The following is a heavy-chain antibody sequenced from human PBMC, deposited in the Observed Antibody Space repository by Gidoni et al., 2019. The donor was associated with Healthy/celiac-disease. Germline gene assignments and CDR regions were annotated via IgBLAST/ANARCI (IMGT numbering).Heavy chain of an antibody. Sequence: EVQLLESGGGLVQPGGSLRLSCAPAGFTFSSYSMSWVRQAPGKGLEWVSAISGSGGSTYYADSVKGRFTISRDNSKNTLYLQMNSLRAEDTAVYYCAKDKDSSGDYYFDYWGQGTLVTVSS. V-gene: IGHV3-23*01. CDR1: GFTFSSYS. J-gene: IGHJ4*02. CDR3: AKDKDSSGDYYFDY. D-gene: IGHD6-19*01. CDR2: ISGSGGST.